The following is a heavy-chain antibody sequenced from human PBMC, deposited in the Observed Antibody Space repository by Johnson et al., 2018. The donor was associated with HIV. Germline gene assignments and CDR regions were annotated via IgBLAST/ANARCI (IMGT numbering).Heavy chain of an antibody. D-gene: IGHD3-10*01. V-gene: IGHV3-66*01. CDR3: AIGRGEFPRHAFDI. Sequence: EVQLVESGGGLVKPGGSLRLSCAASVFTFRSYGMHWVRQAPGKWLEWVSVIYSGDSTYYADSLEGRFTISSDKSKNTVYLQMNSLRADDTAVYYCAIGRGEFPRHAFDIWGQGTMVTVSS. CDR1: VFTFRSYG. J-gene: IGHJ3*02. CDR2: IYSGDST.